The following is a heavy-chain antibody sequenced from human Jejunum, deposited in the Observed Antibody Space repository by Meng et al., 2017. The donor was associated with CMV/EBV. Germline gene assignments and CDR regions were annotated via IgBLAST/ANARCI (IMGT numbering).Heavy chain of an antibody. CDR3: AYSYCSTGTCYSFYY. J-gene: IGHJ4*02. Sequence: QITLRESGPTLVKPTQTLTLTCTFSGFSLSTSGMGVAWIRQPPGKAPECLALIYWDDDKRYNPSLASRLAITKDTSKNEVVLTMTNMDPVDTATYYCAYSYCSTGTCYSFYYWGQGTLVTVSS. V-gene: IGHV2-5*02. CDR2: IYWDDDK. CDR1: GFSLSTSGMG. D-gene: IGHD2-15*01.